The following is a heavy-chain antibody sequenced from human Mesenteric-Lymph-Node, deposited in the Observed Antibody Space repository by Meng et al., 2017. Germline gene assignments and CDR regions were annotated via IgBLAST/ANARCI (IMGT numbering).Heavy chain of an antibody. V-gene: IGHV4-59*08. CDR2: IYYSGST. Sequence: VRRQGPGPGLVKPSETLSLTCTVSGGSISSYYWSWIRQPPGKGLEWIGHIYYSGSTNYNPSLKSRVTISVDTSKNQFSLKLSSVTATDTAVYYCARQSGYFDYWGQGTLVTVSS. J-gene: IGHJ4*02. D-gene: IGHD3-10*01. CDR3: ARQSGYFDY. CDR1: GGSISSYY.